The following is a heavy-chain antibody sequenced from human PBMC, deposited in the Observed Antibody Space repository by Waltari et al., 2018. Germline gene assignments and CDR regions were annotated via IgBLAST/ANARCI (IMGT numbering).Heavy chain of an antibody. Sequence: QVQLQESGPGLVKPSETLSLTCPVSGGSISSYYWSWIRQPPGKGLEWIGYIYYSGSTNYNPSLKSRVTISVDTSKNQFSLKLSSVTAADTAVYYCARAGYYGSGGGGDYWGQGTLVTVSS. CDR3: ARAGYYGSGGGGDY. V-gene: IGHV4-59*01. D-gene: IGHD3-10*01. CDR1: GGSISSYY. J-gene: IGHJ4*02. CDR2: IYYSGST.